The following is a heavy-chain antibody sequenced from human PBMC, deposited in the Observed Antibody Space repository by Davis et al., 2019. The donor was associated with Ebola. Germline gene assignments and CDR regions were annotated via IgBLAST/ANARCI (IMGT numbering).Heavy chain of an antibody. V-gene: IGHV1-69*13. D-gene: IGHD5-12*01. Sequence: SVQVSCKASGGTFISYAISWVRQAPGQGLEWMGGIIPIFGTANYAQKFQGRVTITADESTSTAYMELSSLRSEDTAVYYCARGRWRTYSGYDGEYYYYGMDVWGQGTTVTVSS. CDR2: IIPIFGTA. CDR3: ARGRWRTYSGYDGEYYYYGMDV. CDR1: GGTFISYA. J-gene: IGHJ6*02.